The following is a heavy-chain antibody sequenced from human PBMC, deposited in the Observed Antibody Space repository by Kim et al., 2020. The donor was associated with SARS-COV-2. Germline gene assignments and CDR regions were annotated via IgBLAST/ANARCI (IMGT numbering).Heavy chain of an antibody. Sequence: GGSLRLSCAASGFTFSSYGMHWVRQAPGKGLEWVAVISYDGSNKYYADSVKGRFTISRDNSKNTLYLQMNSLRAEDTAVYYCAKDRTRVAGGLFDYWGQG. V-gene: IGHV3-30*18. J-gene: IGHJ4*02. CDR2: ISYDGSNK. CDR3: AKDRTRVAGGLFDY. D-gene: IGHD6-19*01. CDR1: GFTFSSYG.